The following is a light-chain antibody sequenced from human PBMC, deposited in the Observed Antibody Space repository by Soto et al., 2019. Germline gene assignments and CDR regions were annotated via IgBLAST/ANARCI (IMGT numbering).Light chain of an antibody. J-gene: IGKJ1*01. CDR3: QQYGGSPWT. V-gene: IGKV3-20*01. Sequence: EIVLTQSPGTLSLSPGERATLSCRASQSVSSNYLAWYQQEPGQVPRLLIYGASIRATGIPDRFSGSGSGTDFTLTISRLEPEDFAVYYCQQYGGSPWTFGQGAKVDIK. CDR2: GAS. CDR1: QSVSSNY.